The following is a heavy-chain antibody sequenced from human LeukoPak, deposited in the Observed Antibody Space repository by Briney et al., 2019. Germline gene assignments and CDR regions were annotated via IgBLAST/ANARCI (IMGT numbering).Heavy chain of an antibody. J-gene: IGHJ6*02. CDR3: ARDYGVWFEKHYYYNSMEV. V-gene: IGHV4-4*07. D-gene: IGHD3-10*01. CDR1: GGSISSPY. CDR2: FYTSGIA. Sequence: PSETLSLTCTVSGGSISSPYWTWIRQPAGKGLEWIGRFYTSGIAHYNPSLKSRLTISVDTSKNQVSLNVTSVTAACTRMIYCARDYGVWFEKHYYYNSMEVWGQGISVTVSS.